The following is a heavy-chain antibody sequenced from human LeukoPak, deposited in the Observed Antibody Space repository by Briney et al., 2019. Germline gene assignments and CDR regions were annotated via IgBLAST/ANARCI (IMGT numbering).Heavy chain of an antibody. J-gene: IGHJ3*02. V-gene: IGHV5-51*01. CDR1: GYSFTSYW. D-gene: IGHD7-27*01. CDR3: ARLQTGDWGKHAFDI. Sequence: GESLKISCKGSGYSFTSYWIGWVRQMPGKGLEWMGIIYPGDSDTRYSPSFQGQVTISADKSISTAYLQWSSLKASDTAMYYRARLQTGDWGKHAFDIWGQGTMVTVST. CDR2: IYPGDSDT.